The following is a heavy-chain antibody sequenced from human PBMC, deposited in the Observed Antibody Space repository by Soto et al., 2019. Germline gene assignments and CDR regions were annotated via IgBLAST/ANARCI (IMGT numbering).Heavy chain of an antibody. V-gene: IGHV3-9*01. CDR2: ISWNSGSI. J-gene: IGHJ4*02. CDR1: GFSFDDYA. Sequence: GGSLRLSCAASGFSFDDYAIHWVRQAPGKGLEWVSGISWNSGSIGYADSVKGRFTISRDNTKNSLYLQMNSLRAEDTALYYCAKGSSGSPTTRQDYWGQGTLVTVSS. CDR3: AKGSSGSPTTRQDY. D-gene: IGHD1-26*01.